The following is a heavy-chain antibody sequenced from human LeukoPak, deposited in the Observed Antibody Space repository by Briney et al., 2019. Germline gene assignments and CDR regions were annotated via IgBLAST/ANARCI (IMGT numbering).Heavy chain of an antibody. V-gene: IGHV4-61*02. CDR2: IYTSGST. Sequence: PSETLSLTCTVSGGSISSDSYYWSWIRQPAGKGLELIGRIYTSGSTNYNPSLKSRVTISVDTSKNQFSLKLSSVTAADTAVYYCAAGEYYYDSSGYPPMDFWGKGTTVTVSS. CDR1: GGSISSDSYY. CDR3: AAGEYYYDSSGYPPMDF. J-gene: IGHJ6*04. D-gene: IGHD3-22*01.